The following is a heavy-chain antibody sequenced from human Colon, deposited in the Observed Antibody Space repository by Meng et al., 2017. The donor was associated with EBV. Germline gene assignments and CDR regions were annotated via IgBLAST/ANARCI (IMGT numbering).Heavy chain of an antibody. J-gene: IGHJ5*01. Sequence: QGQLQEPGPGLSQRSGTLSLPGRVSSCSIRSFIWWSWVRQSPGKGLEGIGEIYDDGTTHYNPSLKSRVTILVDKFNNQFSLKLNSVTAADTAVYYCARAPRRERYGDYVNIWFDSWGQGTLVTVSS. CDR3: ARAPRRERYGDYVNIWFDS. V-gene: IGHV4-4*02. D-gene: IGHD4-17*01. CDR2: IYDDGTT. CDR1: SCSIRSFIW.